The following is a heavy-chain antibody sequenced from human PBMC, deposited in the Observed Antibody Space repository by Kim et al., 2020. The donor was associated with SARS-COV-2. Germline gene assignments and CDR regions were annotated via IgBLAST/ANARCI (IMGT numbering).Heavy chain of an antibody. V-gene: IGHV1-18*01. CDR1: GYTFTSYG. CDR3: ARDSPSRVKPDY. D-gene: IGHD2-21*01. J-gene: IGHJ4*02. Sequence: ALVKVSCKASGYTFTSYGISWVRQAPGQGLEWMGWISAYNGNTNYAQKLQGRVTMTTDTSTSTAYMELRSLRSDDTAVYYCARDSPSRVKPDYWGQGTLVTVSS. CDR2: ISAYNGNT.